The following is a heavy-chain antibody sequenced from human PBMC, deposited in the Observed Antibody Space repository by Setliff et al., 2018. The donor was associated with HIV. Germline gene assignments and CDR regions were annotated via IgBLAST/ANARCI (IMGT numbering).Heavy chain of an antibody. CDR1: GFTFSTSE. CDR2: ISGSGSTI. J-gene: IGHJ4*02. V-gene: IGHV3-48*03. Sequence: GGSLRLSCAASGFTFSTSEMNWVRQAPGKGLEWVSYISGSGSTIYYADSVKGRFTISRDNSKNTLYLQMNSLRAEDTAVYYCARREYCSSTTCFDSWGQGTLVTVS. D-gene: IGHD2-2*01. CDR3: ARREYCSSTTCFDS.